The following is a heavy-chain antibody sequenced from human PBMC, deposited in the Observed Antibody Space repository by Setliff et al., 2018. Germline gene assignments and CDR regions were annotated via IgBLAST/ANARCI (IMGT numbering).Heavy chain of an antibody. CDR3: AGGSYRTSNWFDP. Sequence: GASVKVSCKASGYTFTSYDINWVRQATGQGLEWMGWMNPNSGNRGYAQKFQGRVTMTTDTSTSTAYMELRSLRSDDTAVYYCAGGSYRTSNWFDPWGQGTLVTVSS. J-gene: IGHJ5*02. CDR1: GYTFTSYD. D-gene: IGHD4-4*01. CDR2: MNPNSGNR. V-gene: IGHV1-8*02.